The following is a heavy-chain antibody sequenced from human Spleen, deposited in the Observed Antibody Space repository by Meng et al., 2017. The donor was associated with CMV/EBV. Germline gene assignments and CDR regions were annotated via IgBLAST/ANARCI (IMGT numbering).Heavy chain of an antibody. D-gene: IGHD6-13*01. CDR1: GGSISRISYY. V-gene: IGHV4-39*07. CDR3: ARIQGAAAAGYYFDY. CDR2: VYYTGSI. Sequence: SETLSLTCTVSGGSISRISYYWGWIRQPPGKGLEWVGNVYYTGSIYYNPSLKSRLTIAVDTSKNQFSLKLSSVTAADTAMYYCARIQGAAAAGYYFDYWGQGTLVTVSS. J-gene: IGHJ4*02.